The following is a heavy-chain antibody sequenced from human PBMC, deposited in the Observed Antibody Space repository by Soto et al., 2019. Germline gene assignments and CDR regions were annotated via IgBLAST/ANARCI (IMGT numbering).Heavy chain of an antibody. Sequence: GVLRLSCAASGFTFSSYSMNWVRQAPGKGLEWVSSISSSSSYIYYADSVKGRFTISRDNAKNSLYLQMNSLRAEDTAVYYCARDSIIAAAAFDYWGQGTLVTVSS. D-gene: IGHD6-13*01. CDR2: ISSSSSYI. V-gene: IGHV3-21*01. CDR3: ARDSIIAAAAFDY. J-gene: IGHJ4*02. CDR1: GFTFSSYS.